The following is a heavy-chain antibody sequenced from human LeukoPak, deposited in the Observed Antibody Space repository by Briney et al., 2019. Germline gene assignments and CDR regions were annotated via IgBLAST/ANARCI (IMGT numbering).Heavy chain of an antibody. CDR2: IGGSGGDT. J-gene: IGHJ3*02. CDR3: AKKDYSRAFDI. Sequence: GGSLRLSCAASGFTFSNYAMYWVRQAPGMGLEWVSAIGGSGGDTYYADSVKGRFTISRDNSINTLYLQMNSLRAEDTAVYYCAKKDYSRAFDIWGQGTKVTVSS. D-gene: IGHD2-15*01. V-gene: IGHV3-23*01. CDR1: GFTFSNYA.